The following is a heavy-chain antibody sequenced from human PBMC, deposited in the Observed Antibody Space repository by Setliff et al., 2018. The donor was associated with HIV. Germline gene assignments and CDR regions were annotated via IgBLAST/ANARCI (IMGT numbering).Heavy chain of an antibody. CDR2: IYYSGST. D-gene: IGHD3-10*01. Sequence: PSETLSLTCTVSSGSISSSSYYWGWIRQPPGKGLEWIGSIYYSGSTYYNPSLKSRVTISVDTSRNHFSLKLSSVTAADTAVYYYARWYGGFDFWGQGTLVTVSS. V-gene: IGHV4-39*02. CDR3: ARWYGGFDF. CDR1: SGSISSSSYY. J-gene: IGHJ4*02.